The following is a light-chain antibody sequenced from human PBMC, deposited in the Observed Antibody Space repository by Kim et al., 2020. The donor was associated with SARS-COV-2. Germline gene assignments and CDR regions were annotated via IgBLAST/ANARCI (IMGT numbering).Light chain of an antibody. Sequence: ALGKTVRITCQGDSLRSYYASWYQQKPGQAPVIVIYGKNNRPSGIPDRFSGSSSGNTASLTITGAQAEDEADYYCNSRDSSGNHWVFGGGTQLTVL. J-gene: IGLJ3*02. CDR2: GKN. CDR3: NSRDSSGNHWV. CDR1: SLRSYY. V-gene: IGLV3-19*01.